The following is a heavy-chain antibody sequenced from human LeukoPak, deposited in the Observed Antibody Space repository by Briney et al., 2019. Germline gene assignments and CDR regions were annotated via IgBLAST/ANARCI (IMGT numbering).Heavy chain of an antibody. CDR2: ISSGSSYI. Sequence: AGGSLRLSCAASGLTFSTYTMNWVRQAPGKGLEWVSSISSGSSYIYYADSMKGRFTVSRDNAKNSLYLQMNSLKAEDTAVYFCVSHYDIYYCGEGTLVTVSP. CDR3: VSHYDIYY. V-gene: IGHV3-21*06. CDR1: GLTFSTYT. D-gene: IGHD3-9*01. J-gene: IGHJ4*02.